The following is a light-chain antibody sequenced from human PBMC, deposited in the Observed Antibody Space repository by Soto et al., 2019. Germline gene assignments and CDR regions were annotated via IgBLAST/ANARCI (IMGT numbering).Light chain of an antibody. V-gene: IGLV3-21*02. Sequence: SYELTQPPSVSVAPGQTASITCGGDNLGSQSVHWYQQKPGQAPVVVVYDTRDRPSGIPERFSGSKSGNAATLTVSRVEVGDEADYYCQVWYSTNDHWVFGGGTKGTVL. CDR1: NLGSQS. CDR3: QVWYSTNDHWV. CDR2: DTR. J-gene: IGLJ3*02.